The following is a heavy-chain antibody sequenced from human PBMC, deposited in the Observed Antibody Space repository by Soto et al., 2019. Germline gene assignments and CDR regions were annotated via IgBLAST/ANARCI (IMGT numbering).Heavy chain of an antibody. Sequence: PSETLSLTCTVSGGSISSSSYYWGWIRQPPGKGLEWIGSIYYSGSTYYNPSLKSRVTISVDTSKNQFSLKLSSVTAADTAVYYCARQRPKFIAAAGINDYWGQGTLVTVSS. CDR2: IYYSGST. V-gene: IGHV4-39*01. D-gene: IGHD6-13*01. CDR3: ARQRPKFIAAAGINDY. CDR1: GGSISSSSYY. J-gene: IGHJ4*02.